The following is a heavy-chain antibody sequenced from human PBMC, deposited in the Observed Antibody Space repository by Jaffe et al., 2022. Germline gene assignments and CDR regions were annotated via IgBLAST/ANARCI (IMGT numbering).Heavy chain of an antibody. Sequence: EVHLVESGGGLVQPGGSLRLSCAASGFSFSSSEMNWVRQSPRKGLEWVSYISSSGLTIYYAGSVQGRFTISRDNSKNSLYLQMNSLRDEDTSIYYCVRQTSTGTYWGQGTLVTVSS. CDR3: VRQTSTGTY. J-gene: IGHJ4*02. V-gene: IGHV3-48*03. D-gene: IGHD2-2*01. CDR1: GFSFSSSE. CDR2: ISSSGLTI.